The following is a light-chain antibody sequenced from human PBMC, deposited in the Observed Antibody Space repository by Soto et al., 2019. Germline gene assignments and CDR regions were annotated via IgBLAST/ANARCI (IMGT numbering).Light chain of an antibody. J-gene: IGLJ2*01. Sequence: QSALTQPASVSGSPGQSITISCTGTSSDVGSYNLVSWYQQHPGKAPKLMIYEGSKRPSGVSNRFSGSKSGNTASLTISGLQAEDAADYYCCSYAGRSDVVFGGGTKLTVL. V-gene: IGLV2-23*01. CDR2: EGS. CDR1: SSDVGSYNL. CDR3: CSYAGRSDVV.